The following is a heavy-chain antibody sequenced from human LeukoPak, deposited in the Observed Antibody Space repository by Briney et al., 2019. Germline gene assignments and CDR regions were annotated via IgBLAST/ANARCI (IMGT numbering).Heavy chain of an antibody. CDR3: ARGDDFWSGPDDAFDI. CDR2: ISAYNGNT. CDR1: GYTFTSYG. Sequence: ASVKVSCKASGYTFTSYGISWVRQAPGQGLEWMGWISAYNGNTNYAQKLQGRVTMTTDTSTSTAYMELRSLRSDDTAVYYCARGDDFWSGPDDAFDIWGQGTMVTVSS. J-gene: IGHJ3*02. V-gene: IGHV1-18*01. D-gene: IGHD3-3*01.